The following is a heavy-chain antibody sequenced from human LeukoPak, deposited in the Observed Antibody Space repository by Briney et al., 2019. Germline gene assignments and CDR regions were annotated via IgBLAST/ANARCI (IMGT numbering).Heavy chain of an antibody. CDR2: ISYDGSNK. CDR3: AKVGSSSSFG. V-gene: IGHV3-30-3*01. J-gene: IGHJ4*02. Sequence: GGSLRPSCAASGFTFSSYAMHWVRQAPGKGLEWVAVISYDGSNKYYADSVKGRFTISRDNSKNTLYLQMNSLRAEDTAVYYCAKVGSSSSFGWGQGTLVTVSS. D-gene: IGHD6-6*01. CDR1: GFTFSSYA.